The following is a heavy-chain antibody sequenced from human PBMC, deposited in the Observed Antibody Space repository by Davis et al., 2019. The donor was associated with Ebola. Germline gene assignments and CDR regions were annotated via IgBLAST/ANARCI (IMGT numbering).Heavy chain of an antibody. J-gene: IGHJ4*02. Sequence: ASVKDSCKASGYNFTSYGISGVRQPPGQRLEWMGWISAYNGNTNYAQKLQGRVTMTPDTPTRTAYMELRSLRSDDTAVYYCARLDWRDGYLYYFDYWGQGTLVTVSS. CDR2: ISAYNGNT. V-gene: IGHV1-18*01. D-gene: IGHD5-24*01. CDR3: ARLDWRDGYLYYFDY. CDR1: GYNFTSYG.